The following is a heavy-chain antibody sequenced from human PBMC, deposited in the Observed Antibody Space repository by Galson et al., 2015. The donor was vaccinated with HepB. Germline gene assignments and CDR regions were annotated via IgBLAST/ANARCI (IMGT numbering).Heavy chain of an antibody. CDR2: IYWDDDK. J-gene: IGHJ3*02. CDR1: GFSLSTSGVG. Sequence: PALVKPTQTLTLTCTFSGFSLSTSGVGVGWIRQPPGKALEWLALIYWDDDKRYSPSLKSRLTITKDTSKNQVVLTMTNMDPVDTATYYCARIRIQSRGGVGAFDIWGQGTMVTVSS. D-gene: IGHD3-10*01. V-gene: IGHV2-5*02. CDR3: ARIRIQSRGGVGAFDI.